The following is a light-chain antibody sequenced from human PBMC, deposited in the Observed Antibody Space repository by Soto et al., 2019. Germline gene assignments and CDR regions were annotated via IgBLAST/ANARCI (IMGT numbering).Light chain of an antibody. V-gene: IGKV3-11*01. CDR2: DAS. CDR3: QHRSEWPVS. J-gene: IGKJ5*01. Sequence: EIVLTQSPATLALSPGERATLSCRASQSVGTYLHWYQQKPGQAPRLLISDASKRATGIPARFSGSGAWTDFTLTISSLEPEDFAVYYCQHRSEWPVSFGQGTRLEIK. CDR1: QSVGTY.